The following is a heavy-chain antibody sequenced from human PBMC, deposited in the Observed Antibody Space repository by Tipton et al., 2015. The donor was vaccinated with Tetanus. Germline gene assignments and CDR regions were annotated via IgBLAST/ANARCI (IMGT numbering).Heavy chain of an antibody. CDR2: IYYSGST. CDR1: GGSISSYY. Sequence: LRLSCTVSGGSISSYYWSWIRQPPGKGLEWIGYIYYSGSTNYNPSLKSRVTISVDTSKNQFSLKLSSVTAADTAVYYCASGEYSSSSDYWGQGTLVTVSS. CDR3: ASGEYSSSSDY. J-gene: IGHJ4*02. V-gene: IGHV4-59*01. D-gene: IGHD6-6*01.